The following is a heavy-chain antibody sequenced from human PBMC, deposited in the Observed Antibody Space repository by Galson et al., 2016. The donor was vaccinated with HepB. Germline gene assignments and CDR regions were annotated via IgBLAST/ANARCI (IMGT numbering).Heavy chain of an antibody. V-gene: IGHV4-59*01. CDR3: VKVGGAGYFDP. CDR2: IYYDGST. D-gene: IGHD1-26*01. CDR1: GGSISSYY. J-gene: IGHJ5*02. Sequence: SETLSLTCTVSGGSISSYYWTWIRQPPGKRLEWIGYIYYDGSTDYNPSLRSRVTMSVDTSKNQFSLKLSFVTAADTAVYYCVKVGGAGYFDPWGQGTLVTVSS.